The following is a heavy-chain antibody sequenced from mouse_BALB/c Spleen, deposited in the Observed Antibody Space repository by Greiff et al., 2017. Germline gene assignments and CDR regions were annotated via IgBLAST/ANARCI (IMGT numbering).Heavy chain of an antibody. CDR3: ARRFDY. V-gene: IGHV5-12-1*01. CDR1: GFAFSSYD. CDR2: ISSGGGST. Sequence: EVKLMESGGGLVKPGGSLKLSCAASGFAFSSYDMSWVRQTPEKRLEWVAYISSGGGSTYYPDTVKGRFTISRDNAKNTLYLQMSSLKSEDTAMYYCARRFDYWGQGTTLSLL. J-gene: IGHJ2*01.